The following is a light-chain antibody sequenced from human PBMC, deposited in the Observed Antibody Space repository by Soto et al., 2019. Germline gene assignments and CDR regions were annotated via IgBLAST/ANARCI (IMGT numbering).Light chain of an antibody. J-gene: IGKJ2*01. CDR1: QSVSSS. V-gene: IGKV3-15*01. CDR3: HQYNSWPPGT. CDR2: DAS. Sequence: EIVVTQSPATLSVSPGERVTLSCRASQSVSSSLAWYQQKPGQAPRLLISDASTRATGIPARFSGSGSGTEFTLTISSLQSEDFALYYCHQYNSWPPGTFGQGTKVDIK.